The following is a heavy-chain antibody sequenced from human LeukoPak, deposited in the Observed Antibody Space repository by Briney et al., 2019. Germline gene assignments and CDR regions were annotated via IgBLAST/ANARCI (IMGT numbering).Heavy chain of an antibody. V-gene: IGHV1-2*02. J-gene: IGHJ4*02. CDR3: ARRSRSYGSGNIGGY. CDR1: GYTFTGYY. D-gene: IGHD3-10*01. CDR2: INPNSGGT. Sequence: ASVKVSCKASGYTFTGYYMHWVRQAPGQGLEWMGWINPNSGGTNFAQKFQDRVTMTGDTSISTAYMELSSLRSEDTAVYYCARRSRSYGSGNIGGYWGQGTLVTVSS.